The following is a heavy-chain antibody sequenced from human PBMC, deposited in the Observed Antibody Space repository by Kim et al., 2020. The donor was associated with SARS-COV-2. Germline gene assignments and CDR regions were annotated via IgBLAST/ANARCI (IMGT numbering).Heavy chain of an antibody. J-gene: IGHJ5*02. CDR2: MYYSGTT. CDR1: GDSISSGTHF. D-gene: IGHD6-13*01. Sequence: SETLSLTCSVSGDSISSGTHFWGWIRQTPEKGLEWIVNMYYSGTTYSNPSLRSRVTMSLDTSNNQFSLMLTSMTAADTAVYYCAGLPYILSWYRCFDP. V-gene: IGHV4-39*01. CDR3: AGLPYILSWYRCFDP.